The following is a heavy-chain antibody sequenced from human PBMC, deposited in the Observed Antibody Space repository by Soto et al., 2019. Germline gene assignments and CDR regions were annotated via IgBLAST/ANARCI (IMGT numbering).Heavy chain of an antibody. CDR2: INSDGSGT. CDR3: AKDGRLGQFDY. CDR1: GFTLSGYW. D-gene: IGHD1-1*01. J-gene: IGHJ4*02. V-gene: IGHV3-74*01. Sequence: EVQLVESGGGLVQPGGSLRLSCAASGFTLSGYWMHWVRQAPGKGLVWVSRINSDGSGTSYADSVKRRFIISRDNAKNTLYLQMNSLRAEDTAVYYCAKDGRLGQFDYWGQGNLVTASS.